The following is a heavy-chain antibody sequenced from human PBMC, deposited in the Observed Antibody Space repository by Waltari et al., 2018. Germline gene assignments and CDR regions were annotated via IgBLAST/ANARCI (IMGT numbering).Heavy chain of an antibody. J-gene: IGHJ4*02. Sequence: QVQLVQSGAEVKKPGASVKVSCKVSGYTLTELSMHWVRQAPGKGLEWMGGFDPEEGETIYAQKFQGRVTMTEDTSTDTAYMELSSLRSEDTAVYYCATDSHSLTTGAVYFDYWGQGTLVTVSS. CDR3: ATDSHSLTTGAVYFDY. CDR1: GYTLTELS. V-gene: IGHV1-24*01. CDR2: FDPEEGET. D-gene: IGHD4-17*01.